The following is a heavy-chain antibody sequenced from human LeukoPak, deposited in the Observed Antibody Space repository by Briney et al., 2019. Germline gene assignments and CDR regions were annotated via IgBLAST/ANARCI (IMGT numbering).Heavy chain of an antibody. CDR3: ARWGSERSNWFVGFDY. Sequence: SETLSLTCAVSGGSISSGNWWSWVRQPPGKGLEWIGEIFHSGSTIYNPSLKSRVTISLDKSKNQFSLKLSSLTAADTAVYYCARWGSERSNWFVGFDYWGQGTLVTVSS. CDR1: GGSISSGNW. V-gene: IGHV4-4*02. CDR2: IFHSGST. J-gene: IGHJ4*02. D-gene: IGHD6-13*01.